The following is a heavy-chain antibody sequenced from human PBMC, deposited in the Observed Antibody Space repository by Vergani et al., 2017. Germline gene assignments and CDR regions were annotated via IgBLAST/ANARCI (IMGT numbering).Heavy chain of an antibody. V-gene: IGHV3-7*01. CDR1: GFNVGHYW. CDR2: IKEDGTEK. Sequence: EVQLVESGGDFVQPGGSLTLSCAASGFNVGHYWMSWVRQAPGKGLEWVANIKEDGTEKYYLDSVKGRFTNSRDIAENSMYLEMNSLRVEDTAVYYFAREGVPRCCIVGAPDFWGQGTQVTVSS. J-gene: IGHJ4*02. D-gene: IGHD1-26*01. CDR3: AREGVPRCCIVGAPDF.